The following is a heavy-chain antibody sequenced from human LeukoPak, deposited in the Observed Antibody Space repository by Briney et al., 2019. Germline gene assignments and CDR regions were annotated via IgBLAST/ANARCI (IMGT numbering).Heavy chain of an antibody. Sequence: SETLSLTCAVYGGSFSGYYGSWIRQPPGKGLEWIGEINHSGSTNYNPSLKSRVTISVDTSKNQFSLKLSSVTAADTAVYYCARGVVVVAVWFDPWGQGTLVTVSS. CDR2: INHSGST. D-gene: IGHD2-15*01. CDR1: GGSFSGYY. J-gene: IGHJ5*02. V-gene: IGHV4-34*01. CDR3: ARGVVVVAVWFDP.